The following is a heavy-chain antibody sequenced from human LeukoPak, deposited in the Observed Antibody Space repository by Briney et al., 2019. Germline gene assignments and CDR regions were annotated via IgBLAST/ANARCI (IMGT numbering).Heavy chain of an antibody. CDR1: GFMFSIYT. J-gene: IGHJ4*02. V-gene: IGHV3-23*01. CDR2: ISGSGGST. D-gene: IGHD1-1*01. Sequence: GGSLRLSCVASGFMFSIYTMSWVRQAPGKGLEWVSAISGSGGSTYYADSVKGRFTISRDNSKNTLYLQMNSLRAEDTAVYYCARDPLGTRPGFDYWGQGTLVTVSS. CDR3: ARDPLGTRPGFDY.